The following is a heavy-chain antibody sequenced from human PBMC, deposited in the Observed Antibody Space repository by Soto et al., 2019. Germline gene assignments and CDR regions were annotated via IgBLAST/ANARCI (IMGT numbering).Heavy chain of an antibody. V-gene: IGHV3-23*01. J-gene: IGHJ4*02. D-gene: IGHD3-3*01. Sequence: GGFLRLSCAASGFTFSSYAMSWVRQAPGKGLEWVSAISGSGGSTYYADSVKGRFTISRDNSKNTLYLQMNSLRAEDTAVYYCAKGFNYDFWSGYYVDYWGQGTLVTVSS. CDR2: ISGSGGST. CDR1: GFTFSSYA. CDR3: AKGFNYDFWSGYYVDY.